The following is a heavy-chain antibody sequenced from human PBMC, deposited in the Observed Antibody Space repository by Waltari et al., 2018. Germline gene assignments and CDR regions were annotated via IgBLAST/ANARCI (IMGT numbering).Heavy chain of an antibody. J-gene: IGHJ4*02. Sequence: QVQLVQSGAEVKKPGASVKVSCKASGYTFTSYAMHWVRQAPGQRLEWMGWINAGNGNTKYSQKFQGRVTITRDTSASTAYMELSSLRSEDTAVYYCARAYSSGGTGYFDYWGQGTLVTVSS. D-gene: IGHD6-19*01. CDR2: INAGNGNT. V-gene: IGHV1-3*01. CDR1: GYTFTSYA. CDR3: ARAYSSGGTGYFDY.